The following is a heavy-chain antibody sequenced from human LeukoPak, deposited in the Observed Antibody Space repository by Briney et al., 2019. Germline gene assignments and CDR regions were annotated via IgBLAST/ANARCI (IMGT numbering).Heavy chain of an antibody. J-gene: IGHJ3*02. CDR1: GDSVSSSTAG. CDR3: ARDQAVADNDAFDI. V-gene: IGHV6-1*01. Sequence: SQTLSLTCAISGDSVSSSTAGWNWIRQSPSRGLEWLGRTYYRSTWYNEYAVSVNSRINVNQDTSKNQFSLQLNSVSPEDTAVYYCARDQAVADNDAFDIWGQGTMVTVSS. D-gene: IGHD6-19*01. CDR2: TYYRSTWYN.